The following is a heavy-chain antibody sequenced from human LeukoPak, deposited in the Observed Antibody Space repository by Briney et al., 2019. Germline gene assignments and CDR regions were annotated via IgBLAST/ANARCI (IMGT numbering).Heavy chain of an antibody. CDR2: TNPSGGST. Sequence: GASVKVSCKASGYTSTSYYMHWVRQAPGQGLEWMGITNPSGGSTSYAQKFQGRVTMTRDTSTSTVYMELSSLRSEDTAVYYCARGYYDYVWGSYRYTSYFDYWGQGTLVTVSS. V-gene: IGHV1-46*01. J-gene: IGHJ4*02. CDR1: GYTSTSYY. D-gene: IGHD3-16*02. CDR3: ARGYYDYVWGSYRYTSYFDY.